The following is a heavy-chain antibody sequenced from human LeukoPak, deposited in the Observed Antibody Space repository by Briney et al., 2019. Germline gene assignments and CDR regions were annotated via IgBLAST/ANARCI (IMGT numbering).Heavy chain of an antibody. J-gene: IGHJ6*03. V-gene: IGHV3-21*01. CDR1: GFTFSSYG. CDR3: ARANYYYYMDV. CDR2: ISSSSSYI. Sequence: GGSLRLSCAASGFTFSSYGMHWVRQAPGKGLEWVSSISSSSSYIYYADSVKGRFTISRDNAKNSLYLQMNSLRAEDTAVYYCARANYYYYMDVWGKGTTVTVSS.